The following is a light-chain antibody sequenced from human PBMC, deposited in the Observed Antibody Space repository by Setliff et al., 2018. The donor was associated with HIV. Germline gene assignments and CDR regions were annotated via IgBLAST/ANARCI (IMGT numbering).Light chain of an antibody. CDR2: EVT. J-gene: IGLJ1*01. CDR1: SSDVGNYNL. V-gene: IGLV2-23*02. CDR3: CSYARSSTYV. Sequence: QSVLTQPASVPRSPGQSITLSCTGSSSDVGNYNLVSWYQHHPGTAPKLVIYEVTKRPSGVSNRFSGSKSGNTASLTISGLQAEDEADYHCCSYARSSTYVFGTGTKVTVL.